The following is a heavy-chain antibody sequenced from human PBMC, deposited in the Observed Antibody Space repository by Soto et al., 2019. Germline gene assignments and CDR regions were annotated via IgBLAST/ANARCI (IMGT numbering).Heavy chain of an antibody. Sequence: PGGSLRLACAASGFTFSSYSMNWVRQAPGKGLEWVSYISGSSSTIYYADSVKGRFTISRDNAKNSLYLQMNSLRDEDTAVYYCAREWAFRVDTAIVMVYGMDCWGQGTTVTVSS. CDR1: GFTFSSYS. CDR2: ISGSSSTI. CDR3: AREWAFRVDTAIVMVYGMDC. J-gene: IGHJ6*02. V-gene: IGHV3-48*02. D-gene: IGHD5-18*01.